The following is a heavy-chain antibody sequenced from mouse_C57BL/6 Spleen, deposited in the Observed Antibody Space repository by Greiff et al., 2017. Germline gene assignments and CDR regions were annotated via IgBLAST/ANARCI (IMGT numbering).Heavy chain of an antibody. J-gene: IGHJ1*03. CDR3: AGYDYDLSWFAY. V-gene: IGHV2-3*01. CDR1: GFSLTSSG. Sequence: VQGVESGPGLVAPSQSLSITCTASGFSLTSSGVSWVRQPPGKGLEWLGVIWGDGSTNYHSALIAKLIISKDNSKSQVFLKLNSLQTDDTATYYCAGYDYDLSWFAYWGTGTTVTVSS. D-gene: IGHD2-4*01. CDR2: IWGDGST.